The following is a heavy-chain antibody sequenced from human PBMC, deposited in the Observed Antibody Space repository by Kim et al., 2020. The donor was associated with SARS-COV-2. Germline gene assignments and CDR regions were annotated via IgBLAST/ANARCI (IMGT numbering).Heavy chain of an antibody. D-gene: IGHD3-3*01. V-gene: IGHV7-4-1*02. J-gene: IGHJ6*02. CDR2: INTNTGNP. CDR3: ARDGEFGIFGVVIIGYYYYGRDV. Sequence: ASVKVSCKASGYTFTSYAMNWVRQAPGQGLEWMGWINTNTGNPTYAQGFTGRFVFSLDTSVSTAYLQISSLKAEDTAVYYCARDGEFGIFGVVIIGYYYYGRDVWGEGTTVTVSS. CDR1: GYTFTSYA.